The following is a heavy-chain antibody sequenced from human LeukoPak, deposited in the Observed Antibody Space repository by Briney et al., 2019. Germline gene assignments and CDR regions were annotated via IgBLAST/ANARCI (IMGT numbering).Heavy chain of an antibody. CDR1: GYTFTSYD. Sequence: GASVKVSCKASGYTFTSYDINWVRQATGQGLEWMGWMNPNSGNTGYAQKFQGRVTMTRNTSISTAYMELSSLRSEDTAVYYCARAPNSSDYSAGYWYFDLWGRGTLVTVSS. J-gene: IGHJ2*01. CDR2: MNPNSGNT. CDR3: ARAPNSSDYSAGYWYFDL. V-gene: IGHV1-8*01. D-gene: IGHD3-22*01.